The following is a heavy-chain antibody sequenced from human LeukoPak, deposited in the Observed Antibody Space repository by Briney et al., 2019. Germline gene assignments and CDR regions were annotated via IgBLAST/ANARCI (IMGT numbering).Heavy chain of an antibody. CDR1: GFTFSSYS. CDR3: ARGPSPTNFDY. V-gene: IGHV3-21*01. Sequence: GGSLRLSCAASGFTFSSYSMNWVRQAPGKGLEWVSSISGSSSYIYYADSVKGRFTISRDNAKNSLYLQMNSLRAEDTAVYYCARGPSPTNFDYWGQGTLVTVSS. J-gene: IGHJ4*02. D-gene: IGHD5-12*01. CDR2: ISGSSSYI.